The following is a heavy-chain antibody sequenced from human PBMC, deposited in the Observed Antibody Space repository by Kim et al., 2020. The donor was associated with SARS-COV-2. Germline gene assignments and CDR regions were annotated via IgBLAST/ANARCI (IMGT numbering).Heavy chain of an antibody. CDR3: TTDSLWFGELLIIY. D-gene: IGHD3-10*01. J-gene: IGHJ4*02. V-gene: IGHV3-15*01. Sequence: AAPVKGRFTISRDDSKNTLYLQMNSLKTEDTAVYYCTTDSLWFGELLIIYWGQGTLVTVSS.